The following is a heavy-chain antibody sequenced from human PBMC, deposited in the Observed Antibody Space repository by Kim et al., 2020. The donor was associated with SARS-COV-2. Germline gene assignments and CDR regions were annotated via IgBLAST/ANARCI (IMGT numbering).Heavy chain of an antibody. J-gene: IGHJ4*02. CDR1: GFTFSNYA. CDR3: AKDPGERGYSYGYVDY. Sequence: GGSLRLSCAASGFTFSNYAMSWVRQAPGKGLEWVSVISGSGGSTYYADSVKGRFTISRDNSKNTLYLQMNSLRAEDTAIYYCAKDPGERGYSYGYVDYWGQGTLVTVSS. V-gene: IGHV3-23*01. CDR2: ISGSGGST. D-gene: IGHD5-18*01.